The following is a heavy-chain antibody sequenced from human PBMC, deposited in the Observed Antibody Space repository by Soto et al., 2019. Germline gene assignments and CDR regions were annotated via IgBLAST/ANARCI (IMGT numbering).Heavy chain of an antibody. J-gene: IGHJ6*02. CDR1: GYTFTSYY. V-gene: IGHV1-46*01. Sequence: ASVKVSCKASGYTFTSYYMHWVRQAPGQGLEWMGIINPSGGSTSYAQKFQGRVTVTRDTSASTAYMELSSLRSEDTAVYYCARSECSGGSCPMVNYYYYGMDVWGQGTTVTVSS. CDR3: ARSECSGGSCPMVNYYYYGMDV. CDR2: INPSGGST. D-gene: IGHD2-15*01.